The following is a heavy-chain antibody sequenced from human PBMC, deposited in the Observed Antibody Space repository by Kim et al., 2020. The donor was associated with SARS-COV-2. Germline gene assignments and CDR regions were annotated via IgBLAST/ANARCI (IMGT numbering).Heavy chain of an antibody. D-gene: IGHD6-19*01. CDR2: INYSGST. J-gene: IGHJ3*02. Sequence: SETLSLTCTVSGGSISSSSDYWGWNRPSPGQGREWIGSINYSGSTYYKSPLKSRVTISADTTKNQFSLKLTSVTAADTAVYYCGRHSGRGDTDGFNIWGQGTMVSVSS. CDR1: GGSISSSSDY. V-gene: IGHV4-39*07. CDR3: GRHSGRGDTDGFNI.